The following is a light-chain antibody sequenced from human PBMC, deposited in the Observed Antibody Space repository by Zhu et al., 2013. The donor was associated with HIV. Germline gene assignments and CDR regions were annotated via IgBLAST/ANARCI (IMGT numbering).Light chain of an antibody. CDR1: QSVSSRH. CDR2: GAS. J-gene: IGKJ1*01. Sequence: EIVLTQSPGTLSLSPGERATLSCRTSQSVSSRHIVWYQQKPGQAPRLLIYGASTRATGIPARFSGSGSETEFTLTFSSLQSEDFAVYYCQQYSNWPWTFGQETKVEIK. CDR3: QQYSNWPWT. V-gene: IGKV3-15*01.